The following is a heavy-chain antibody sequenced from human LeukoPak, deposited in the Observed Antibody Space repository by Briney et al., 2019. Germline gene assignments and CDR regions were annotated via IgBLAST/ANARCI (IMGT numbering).Heavy chain of an antibody. D-gene: IGHD5-12*01. CDR1: GGSISTYY. Sequence: SETLSLTCTLSGGSISTYYWSWIRQPPGKGLEWIGYIYYSGSTNYNPSLKSRVTISVDTSKNQFSLKLSSVTAADTAVYYCARGRGLRFPFDYWGQGTLVTVSS. J-gene: IGHJ4*02. CDR2: IYYSGST. V-gene: IGHV4-59*01. CDR3: ARGRGLRFPFDY.